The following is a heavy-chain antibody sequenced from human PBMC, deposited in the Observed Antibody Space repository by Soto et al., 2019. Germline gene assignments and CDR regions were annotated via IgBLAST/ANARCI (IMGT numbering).Heavy chain of an antibody. Sequence: ASVKVSCKASGYTFTSYGISWVRQAPGQGLEWIGWISAYNGNTNYAQKLQGRVTMTTDTSTSTAYMELRSLRSDDTAVYYCARGVSTAEPYYDYVWGSYRYTSRAFDIWGQGTMVTVSS. D-gene: IGHD3-16*02. J-gene: IGHJ3*02. V-gene: IGHV1-18*04. CDR2: ISAYNGNT. CDR3: ARGVSTAEPYYDYVWGSYRYTSRAFDI. CDR1: GYTFTSYG.